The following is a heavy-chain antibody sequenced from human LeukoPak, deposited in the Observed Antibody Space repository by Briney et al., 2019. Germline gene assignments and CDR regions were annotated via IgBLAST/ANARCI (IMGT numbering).Heavy chain of an antibody. D-gene: IGHD6-13*01. Sequence: ASVKVSCKASGYTFTGYYMHWVRQAPGQGLEWMGWINPNSGGTNYAQKFQGRVTMTRDTSISTAYMELSRLRSDDTAVYYCARDIAAAGTMLYHWGQGTLVTVSS. V-gene: IGHV1-2*02. J-gene: IGHJ5*02. CDR1: GYTFTGYY. CDR3: ARDIAAAGTMLYH. CDR2: INPNSGGT.